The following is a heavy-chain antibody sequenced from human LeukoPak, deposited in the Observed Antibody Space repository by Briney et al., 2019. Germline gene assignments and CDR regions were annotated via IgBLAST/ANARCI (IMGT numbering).Heavy chain of an antibody. CDR3: ARGSKWFGELLQGIDY. CDR1: GYTFTSYD. CDR2: MNPNSGNT. D-gene: IGHD3-10*01. J-gene: IGHJ4*02. Sequence: ASVKVSCKASGYTFTSYDINWVRQATGQGLEWMGWMNPNSGNTGYAQKFQGRVTMTRNTSISTAYMELSSLRSEDTAVYYCARGSKWFGELLQGIDYWGQGTLVTVSS. V-gene: IGHV1-8*01.